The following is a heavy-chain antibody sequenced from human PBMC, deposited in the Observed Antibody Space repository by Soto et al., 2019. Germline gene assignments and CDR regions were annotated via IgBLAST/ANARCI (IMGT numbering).Heavy chain of an antibody. D-gene: IGHD3-22*01. J-gene: IGHJ5*02. CDR3: ARHVFGSSGYPIEDWFDP. CDR2: IYYSGST. V-gene: IGHV4-39*01. Sequence: SETLSLTCTVSGGSISSSSYYWGWIRQPPGKGLEWIGSIYYSGSTYYNPSLKSRVTISVDTSKNQFSLKLSSVTAADTALYYFARHVFGSSGYPIEDWFDPWSQGTLVTVS. CDR1: GGSISSSSYY.